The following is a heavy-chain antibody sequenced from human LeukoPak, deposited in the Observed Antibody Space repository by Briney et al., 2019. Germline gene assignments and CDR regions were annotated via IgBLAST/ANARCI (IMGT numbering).Heavy chain of an antibody. Sequence: SETLSLTCAVYGGSFSGYYWSWIRQPPGKGLGWIGEINHSGSTNYNPSLKSRVTISVDTSKNQFSLKLSSVTAADTAVYYCARERKYSSSPNWFDPWGQGTLVTVSS. CDR1: GGSFSGYY. CDR3: ARERKYSSSPNWFDP. CDR2: INHSGST. J-gene: IGHJ5*02. D-gene: IGHD6-13*01. V-gene: IGHV4-34*01.